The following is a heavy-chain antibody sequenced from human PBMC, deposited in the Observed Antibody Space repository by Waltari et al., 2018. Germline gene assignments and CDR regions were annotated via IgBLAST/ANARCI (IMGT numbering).Heavy chain of an antibody. CDR1: GFTFSSYA. V-gene: IGHV3-30-3*01. CDR2: ISYDGSNK. Sequence: QVQLVESGGGVVQPGRSLRLSCAASGFTFSSYAMHWVRQAPGKGLEWVAVISYDGSNKYYADSVKGRFTISRDNSKNTLYLQMNSLRAEDTAVYYCARDVFPMVRGGAYAFDIWGQGTMVTVSS. D-gene: IGHD3-10*01. J-gene: IGHJ3*02. CDR3: ARDVFPMVRGGAYAFDI.